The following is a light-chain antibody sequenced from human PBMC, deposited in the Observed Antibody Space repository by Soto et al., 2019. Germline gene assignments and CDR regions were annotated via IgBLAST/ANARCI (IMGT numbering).Light chain of an antibody. V-gene: IGLV2-11*01. Sequence: QSALTQPRSVSGSPGQSVTISCTGTSSNVGRYKYVSWYQHHPGKAPKLMIYDVTMWPSGVPDRFSGSKSGNTASLTISGLQAEDEADYYCCSYAGTYTYVFGTGTKLTV. CDR1: SSNVGRYKY. J-gene: IGLJ1*01. CDR3: CSYAGTYTYV. CDR2: DVT.